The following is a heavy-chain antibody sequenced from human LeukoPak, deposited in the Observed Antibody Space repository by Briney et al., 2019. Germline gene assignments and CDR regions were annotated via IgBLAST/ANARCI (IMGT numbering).Heavy chain of an antibody. J-gene: IGHJ6*03. D-gene: IGHD2-15*01. CDR3: ARDCSGGSCYSLYYYYMDV. CDR1: GGTFSSYA. V-gene: IGHV1-69*05. CDR2: IIPIFGTA. Sequence: ASVKVSCKASGGTFSSYAISWVRQAPGQGLEWMGRIIPIFGTANYAQKFQGRVTITTDESTSTAYMELSSLRSEDTAVYYCARDCSGGSCYSLYYYYMDVWGKGTTVTVS.